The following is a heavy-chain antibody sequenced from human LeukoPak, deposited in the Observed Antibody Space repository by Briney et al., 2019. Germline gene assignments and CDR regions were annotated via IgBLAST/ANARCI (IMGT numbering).Heavy chain of an antibody. CDR1: GGSFSGYY. CDR3: ARRAAAFDY. CDR2: INHSGST. Sequence: SETLSLTCAVYGGSFSGYYWSWIRQPPGKGLEWIGEINHSGSTNYNPSLKSRVTISVDTSKNQFSLKLSSVTAADTAVYYCARRAAAFDYWGQGSLVTVSS. V-gene: IGHV4-34*01. J-gene: IGHJ4*02. D-gene: IGHD2-15*01.